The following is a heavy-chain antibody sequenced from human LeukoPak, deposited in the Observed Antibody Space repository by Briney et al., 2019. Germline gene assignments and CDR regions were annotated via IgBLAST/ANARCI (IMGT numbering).Heavy chain of an antibody. CDR3: AKGVDDFVAVTAALVDYFDS. CDR2: SHDGSNK. Sequence: GGSLRLSCSGSGFTFSTFGMHWVRQAPGKGLEWLAVSHDGSNKDYPDSVKGRFAISRDNSKNTLFLQMNSLRAEDTAVYYCAKGVDDFVAVTAALVDYFDSWGPGTLVTVSS. CDR1: GFTFSTFG. J-gene: IGHJ4*02. D-gene: IGHD2-2*01. V-gene: IGHV3-30*18.